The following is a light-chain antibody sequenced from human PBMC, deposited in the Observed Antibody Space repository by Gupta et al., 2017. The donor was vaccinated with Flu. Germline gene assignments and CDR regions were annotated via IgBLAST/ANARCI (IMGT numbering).Light chain of an antibody. V-gene: IGLV2-11*01. CDR3: CSYAGSYTYV. J-gene: IGLJ1*01. CDR1: SSDVGGYNY. Sequence: QSALTPPRSVSGSPGPSVTISCTGTSSDVGGYNYVSWYQQHPGKAPKLMIYDVSKRPSGGPDRFSGSKSCNTASLTISGLQAEDEADYYCCSYAGSYTYVFGTGTKVTVL. CDR2: DVS.